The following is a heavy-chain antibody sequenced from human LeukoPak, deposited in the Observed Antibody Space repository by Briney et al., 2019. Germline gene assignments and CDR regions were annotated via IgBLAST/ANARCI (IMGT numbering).Heavy chain of an antibody. CDR1: GGSISSSSYY. D-gene: IGHD1-26*01. CDR3: ARIPAVDSGSYSASFDY. J-gene: IGHJ4*02. CDR2: IYYSGST. V-gene: IGHV4-39*07. Sequence: SETLSLTCTVSGGSISSSSYYWGWIRQPPGKGLEWIGSIYYSGSTYYNPSLKSRVTISVDTSKNQFSLKLSSVTAADTAVYYCARIPAVDSGSYSASFDYWGQGTLVTVSS.